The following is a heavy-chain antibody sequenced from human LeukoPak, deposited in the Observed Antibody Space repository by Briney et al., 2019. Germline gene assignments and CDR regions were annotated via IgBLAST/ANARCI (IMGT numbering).Heavy chain of an antibody. V-gene: IGHV1-2*02. CDR1: GYTFTDYY. D-gene: IGHD6-13*01. CDR3: ARLPRRQQLVRGVDY. J-gene: IGHJ4*02. Sequence: ASVKVSCKTSGYTFTDYYMHWVRQAPGQGLEWMGWINPNSGGTNYAQKFQGRVTMTRDTSISTAYMELSSLRSDDTAVYYCARLPRRQQLVRGVDYWGQGTLVTVSS. CDR2: INPNSGGT.